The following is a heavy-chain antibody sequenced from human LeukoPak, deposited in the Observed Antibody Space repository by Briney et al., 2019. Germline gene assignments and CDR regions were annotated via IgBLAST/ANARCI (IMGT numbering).Heavy chain of an antibody. D-gene: IGHD2-2*01. CDR2: IIPIFGTA. J-gene: IGHJ6*04. CDR1: GGTFSSYA. CDR3: ASPVVPAAPVYYYYGMDV. V-gene: IGHV1-69*06. Sequence: GSSVKVSCKASGGTFSSYAISWVRQAPGQGLEWMGGIIPIFGTANYAQKFQGRVTITADKSTSTAYMELSSLRSEDMAVYYCASPVVPAAPVYYYYGMDVWGKGTTVTVSS.